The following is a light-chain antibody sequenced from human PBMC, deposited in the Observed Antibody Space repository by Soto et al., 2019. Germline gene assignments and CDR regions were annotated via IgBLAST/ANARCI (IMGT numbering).Light chain of an antibody. CDR1: QSVRSN. V-gene: IGKV3-15*01. CDR2: AVS. J-gene: IGKJ1*01. Sequence: EIVVTQSPGTLSVSPGETASLSCRTSQSVRSNLAWYQQKPGQAPRLLMYAVSTRAAGIPARFSGTGSGTEFSLTISGLQSEDFTVYYCQQYDDWPSWTFGQGTKVDIK. CDR3: QQYDDWPSWT.